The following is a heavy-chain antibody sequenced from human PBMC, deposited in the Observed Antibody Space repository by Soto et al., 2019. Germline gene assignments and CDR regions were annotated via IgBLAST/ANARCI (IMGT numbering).Heavy chain of an antibody. J-gene: IGHJ6*02. D-gene: IGHD3-10*01. Sequence: QVQLVQSGAEVKKPGSSVKVSCKASGGTFSSYAISWVRQAPGQGLEWMGGIIPIFGTANYAQKFQGRVTITGDKTAGTASMGRSSLRSEDTAVYYSARAKGFTMVRGAGYYGMDVWGQGTTVTVSS. CDR2: IIPIFGTA. V-gene: IGHV1-69*06. CDR1: GGTFSSYA. CDR3: ARAKGFTMVRGAGYYGMDV.